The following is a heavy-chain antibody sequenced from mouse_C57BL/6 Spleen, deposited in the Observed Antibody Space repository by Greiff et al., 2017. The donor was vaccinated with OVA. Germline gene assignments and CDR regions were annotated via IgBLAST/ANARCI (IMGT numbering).Heavy chain of an antibody. CDR1: GYTFTSYW. CDR2: IDPSDSYT. D-gene: IGHD1-1*01. V-gene: IGHV1-69*01. CDR3: ARGTTVPYYAMDY. Sequence: QVQLKQSGAELVMPGASVKLSCKASGYTFTSYWMHWVKQRPGQGLEWIGEIDPSDSYTNYNQKFKGKSTLTVDKSSSTAYMQLSSLTSEDSAVYYCARGTTVPYYAMDYWGQGTSVTVSS. J-gene: IGHJ4*01.